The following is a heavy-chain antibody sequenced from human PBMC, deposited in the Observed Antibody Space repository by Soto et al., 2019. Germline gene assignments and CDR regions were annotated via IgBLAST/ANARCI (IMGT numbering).Heavy chain of an antibody. CDR1: GFTFSDYY. CDR2: ISSSDSII. V-gene: IGHV3-11*01. CDR3: ARDLGYYDSSGYFDY. J-gene: IGHJ4*02. D-gene: IGHD3-22*01. Sequence: GGSLRLSCAASGFTFSDYYMSWIRQAPGKGLEWVSYISSSDSIIYYADSVKGRFTISRDNAKNSLYLQMSSLRAEDTAVYYCARDLGYYDSSGYFDYWGQGTLVTVSS.